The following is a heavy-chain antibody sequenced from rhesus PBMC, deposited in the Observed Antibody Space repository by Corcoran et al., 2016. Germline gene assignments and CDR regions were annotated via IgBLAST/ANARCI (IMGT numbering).Heavy chain of an antibody. D-gene: IGHD6-13*01. CDR1: GGSSSSSY. J-gene: IGHJ1*01. CDR2: RYGSGGSA. CDR3: AKSQYSGWSGYFEF. V-gene: IGHV4-160*01. Sequence: QVQLQESGPGLVKPSETLSLTCAVSGGSSSSSYWSWIRQAPGKGGEWIGRRYGSGGSADYNPSLKSLVTISIDTSKNHLSLKLTAVTAADTAVYYCAKSQYSGWSGYFEFWGQGALVTVTS.